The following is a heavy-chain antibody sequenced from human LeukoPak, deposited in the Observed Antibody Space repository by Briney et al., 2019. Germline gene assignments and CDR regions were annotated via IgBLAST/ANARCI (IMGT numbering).Heavy chain of an antibody. CDR3: VKGSTTHYYYHMDV. CDR2: ISNSGSST. D-gene: IGHD1-7*01. Sequence: GGSLRLSCAASGFTFSSYAMIWVRQAPGKGLEWVSVISNSGSSTDYADSAKGRFTISRDNSKNTLYLQMNSLRVDDTAVYYCVKGSTTHYYYHMDVWGKGTTVTVSS. V-gene: IGHV3-23*01. J-gene: IGHJ6*03. CDR1: GFTFSSYA.